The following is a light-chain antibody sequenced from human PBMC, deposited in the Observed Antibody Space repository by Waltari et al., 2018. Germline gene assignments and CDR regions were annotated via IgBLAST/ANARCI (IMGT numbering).Light chain of an antibody. CDR3: SSYTTSSTLG. CDR1: SSDVGGYNS. V-gene: IGLV2-14*03. J-gene: IGLJ2*01. CDR2: DVS. Sequence: QSALTQPASVSGSPGQSITISCTGSSSDVGGYNSVSWYQQYPGKAPKLMIYDVSNRPSGVSNRCSGAESGNTASLTISGLQAEDEADYYCSSYTTSSTLGFGGGTKLTVL.